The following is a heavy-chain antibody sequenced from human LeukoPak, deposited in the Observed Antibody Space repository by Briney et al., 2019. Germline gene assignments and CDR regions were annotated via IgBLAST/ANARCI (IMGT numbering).Heavy chain of an antibody. D-gene: IGHD3-22*01. CDR2: IYYSGST. CDR1: GGSISSSSYY. Sequence: SETLSLTCTVSGGSISSSSYYWGWIRQPPGKGLEWIGSIYYSGSTYYNPSLKSRVTISVDTSKNQFSLKLSSVTAADTAVYYCARGSGYPGYWGQGTLVTVSS. CDR3: ARGSGYPGY. V-gene: IGHV4-39*07. J-gene: IGHJ4*02.